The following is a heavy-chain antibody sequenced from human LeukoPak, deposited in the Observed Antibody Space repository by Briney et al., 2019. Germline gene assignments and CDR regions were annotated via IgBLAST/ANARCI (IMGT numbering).Heavy chain of an antibody. D-gene: IGHD6-13*01. CDR3: ARDCGIAAAGKGHWFDP. CDR1: GGSISSYY. J-gene: IGHJ5*02. CDR2: IYYSGST. Sequence: SETLSLTCTVSGGSISSYYWSWIRQPPGKGLEWIGYIYYSGSTNYNPSLKSRVTISVDTSKNQFSLKLSSVTAADTAVYYCARDCGIAAAGKGHWFDPWGQGTLVTVSS. V-gene: IGHV4-59*01.